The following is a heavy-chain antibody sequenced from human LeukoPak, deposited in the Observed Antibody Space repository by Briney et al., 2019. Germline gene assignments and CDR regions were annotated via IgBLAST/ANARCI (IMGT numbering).Heavy chain of an antibody. CDR1: GGSISSYY. V-gene: IGHV4-59*12. Sequence: SETLSLTCTVSGGSISSYYWSWIRQPPGKGLEWIGSIYYSGSTYYNPSLKSRVTISVDTSKNQFSLKLSSVTAADTAVYYCARDGAYSSGWRPYYYYYMDVWGKGTTVTVSS. J-gene: IGHJ6*03. D-gene: IGHD6-19*01. CDR2: IYYSGST. CDR3: ARDGAYSSGWRPYYYYYMDV.